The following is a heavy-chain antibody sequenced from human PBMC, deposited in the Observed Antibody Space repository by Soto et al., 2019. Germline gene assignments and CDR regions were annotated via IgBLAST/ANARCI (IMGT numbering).Heavy chain of an antibody. V-gene: IGHV6-1*01. CDR3: AREGEGHNRNWFDP. CDR1: GDSVSSNSAA. Sequence: PSPTLSLPCAISGDSVSSNSAAWNWISQSPSRGLEWLGRTNYRSKWYNDYAVSVKSRITINPDTSKNQFSLQLNSVTPEDTAVYYCAREGEGHNRNWFDPWGQGTLVTVSS. CDR2: TNYRSKWYN. J-gene: IGHJ5*02. D-gene: IGHD3-10*01.